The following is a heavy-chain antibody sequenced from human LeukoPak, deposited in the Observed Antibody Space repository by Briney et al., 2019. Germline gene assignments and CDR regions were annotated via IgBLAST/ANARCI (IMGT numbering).Heavy chain of an antibody. D-gene: IGHD1-26*01. J-gene: IGHJ6*03. V-gene: IGHV3-21*01. CDR3: AGYSGRYHYYMDV. CDR1: GFTFSSYS. Sequence: SGGSLRLSCAASGFTFSSYSMNWVRQAPGKGLEWVSSISSSSSYIYYADSVKGRFTISRDNAKNSLYLQMNSLRAEDTAVYYCAGYSGRYHYYMDVWGKGTTVTISS. CDR2: ISSSSSYI.